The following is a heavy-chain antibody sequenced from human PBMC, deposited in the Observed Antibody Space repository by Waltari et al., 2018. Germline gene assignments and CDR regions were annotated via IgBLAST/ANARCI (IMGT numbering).Heavy chain of an antibody. Sequence: EVQLVQSGGGLVQPGGSLRLSCVGSGFSFGGYWMHWVRQTPGKGLVWVSRIDNDGADIKYADFVEGRFTVSRDNAKNTLSLQMNSLRTEDTAVYYCTRDTPHAWFNPWGQGTLVTVSS. CDR1: GFSFGGYW. CDR2: IDNDGADI. J-gene: IGHJ5*02. V-gene: IGHV3-74*01. CDR3: TRDTPHAWFNP.